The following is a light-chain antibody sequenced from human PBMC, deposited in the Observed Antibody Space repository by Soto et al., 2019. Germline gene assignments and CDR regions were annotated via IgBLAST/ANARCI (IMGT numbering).Light chain of an antibody. CDR3: AAWDDRLSGLV. J-gene: IGLJ2*01. Sequence: QSVLTQPPSVSGAPGQRVTISCTGNNSNLGAGYDVHWYQQLPGAAPKLVIYSDNQRPSGVPDRFSGSKSGTSASLAISGLRSEDEADYYCAAWDDRLSGLVFGRGTKLTVL. CDR2: SDN. CDR1: NSNLGAGYD. V-gene: IGLV1-47*02.